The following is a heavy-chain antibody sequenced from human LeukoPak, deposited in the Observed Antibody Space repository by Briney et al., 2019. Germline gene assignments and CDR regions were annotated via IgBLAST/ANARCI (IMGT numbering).Heavy chain of an antibody. J-gene: IGHJ4*02. Sequence: PGGSLRLSCAASGFTFSSYAMSWVRQAPGKGLEWVSAISGSGGRTYYADSVKGRFTISRDNSKNTLYLQMNSLRAEDTAVYYCAKDPRYSSSWSNVPFDYWGQGTLVTVSS. CDR1: GFTFSSYA. CDR3: AKDPRYSSSWSNVPFDY. CDR2: ISGSGGRT. D-gene: IGHD6-13*01. V-gene: IGHV3-23*01.